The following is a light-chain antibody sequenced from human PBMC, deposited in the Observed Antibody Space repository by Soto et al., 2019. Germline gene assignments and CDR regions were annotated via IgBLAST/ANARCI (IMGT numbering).Light chain of an antibody. Sequence: NFMLTQSHSVSESPGKTVTISCTRSSGSIASNYVQWYQQRPGSAPTTVIYEDKQRPSGVPDRFSGSIDSSSNSASLIISGLETEDEADYYCQSYDTSNVVFGGGTQLTVL. CDR2: EDK. J-gene: IGLJ3*02. V-gene: IGLV6-57*04. CDR3: QSYDTSNVV. CDR1: SGSIASNY.